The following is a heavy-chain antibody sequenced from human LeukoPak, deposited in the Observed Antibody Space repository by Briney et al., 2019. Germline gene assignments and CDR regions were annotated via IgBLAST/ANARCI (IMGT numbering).Heavy chain of an antibody. CDR1: GFTFSSYA. Sequence: GGSLRLSCAASGFTFSSYAMHWVRQAPGKGLEYVSAIRSNGGSTYYADSVKGRFTISRDNSKNTLYLQMNSLRAEDTAVYYCAKADYCGGDCYSDFQHWGQGTLVTVSS. CDR2: IRSNGGST. J-gene: IGHJ1*01. V-gene: IGHV3-64*04. CDR3: AKADYCGGDCYSDFQH. D-gene: IGHD2-21*01.